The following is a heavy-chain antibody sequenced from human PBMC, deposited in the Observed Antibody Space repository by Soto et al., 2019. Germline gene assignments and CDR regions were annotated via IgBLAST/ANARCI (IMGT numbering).Heavy chain of an antibody. CDR1: GFTFSSYA. J-gene: IGHJ4*02. D-gene: IGHD3-22*01. V-gene: IGHV3-30-3*01. CDR2: ISYDGSNK. CDR3: ARTPLEYYYDSSGYFD. Sequence: QVQLVESGGGVVQPGRSLRLSCAASGFTFSSYAMHWVRQAPGKGLEWVAVISYDGSNKYYADSVKGRFTISRDNSKNTLYLQMNSLRAEDTAVYYCARTPLEYYYDSSGYFDCGQGTLVTVSS.